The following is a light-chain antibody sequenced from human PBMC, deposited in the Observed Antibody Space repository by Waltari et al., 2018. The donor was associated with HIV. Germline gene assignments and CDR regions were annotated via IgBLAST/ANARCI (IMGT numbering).Light chain of an antibody. CDR3: QSYDSRLSAWV. J-gene: IGLJ3*02. Sequence: QSVLTQPPSVSGAPGQRVTISCTGSNSNIGSTYDVHWYQLLPGKAPKLLIYANNKRPSGVPYLSSASQSGASASLAITGLQAEDEADYSCQSYDSRLSAWVFGGGTKLTVL. V-gene: IGLV1-40*01. CDR2: ANN. CDR1: NSNIGSTYD.